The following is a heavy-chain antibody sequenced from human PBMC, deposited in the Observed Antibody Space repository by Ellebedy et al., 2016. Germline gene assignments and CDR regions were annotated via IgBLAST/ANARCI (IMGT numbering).Heavy chain of an antibody. CDR3: ARDGSEWSRDY. D-gene: IGHD3-3*01. CDR2: ISDSSSTI. J-gene: IGHJ4*02. Sequence: GESLKISXAASGFTFGSYTMNWVRQAPGKGLKWVSYISDSSSTIYYADSVKGRFTISRDNAKNSLFLQMNSLRVEDTAVYYCARDGSEWSRDYWGQGTLVTVSS. CDR1: GFTFGSYT. V-gene: IGHV3-48*04.